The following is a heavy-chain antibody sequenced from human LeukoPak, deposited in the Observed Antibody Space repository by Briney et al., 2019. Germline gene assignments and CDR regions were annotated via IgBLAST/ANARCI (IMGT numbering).Heavy chain of an antibody. CDR2: IYYSGST. CDR1: GGSISSYY. V-gene: IGHV4-59*01. D-gene: IGHD3-9*01. Sequence: PSETLSLTCTVSGGSISSYYWSWIRQPPGEGLEWIGYIYYSGSTNYNPSLKSRVTISVDTSKNQFSLKLSSVTAADTAVYYCARGADYDILTGFDYWGQGTLVTVSS. J-gene: IGHJ4*02. CDR3: ARGADYDILTGFDY.